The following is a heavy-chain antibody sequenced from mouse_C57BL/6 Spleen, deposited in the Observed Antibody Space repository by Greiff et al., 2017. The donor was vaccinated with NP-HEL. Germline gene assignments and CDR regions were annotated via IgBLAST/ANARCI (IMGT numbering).Heavy chain of an antibody. CDR3: ARSSGYGFDY. CDR2: IYPGDGDT. J-gene: IGHJ2*01. CDR1: GYAFSSSW. V-gene: IGHV1-82*01. D-gene: IGHD3-2*02. Sequence: VQLQQSGPELVKPGASVKISCKASGYAFSSSWMNWVKQRPGKGLEWIGRIYPGDGDTNYNGKFKGKATLTADKSSSTAYMQLSCLTSEDSAVYFCARSSGYGFDYWGQGTTLTVSS.